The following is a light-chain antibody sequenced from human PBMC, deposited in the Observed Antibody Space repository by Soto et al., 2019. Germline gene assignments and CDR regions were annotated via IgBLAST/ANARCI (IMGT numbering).Light chain of an antibody. CDR3: QQNNNYWT. Sequence: DIQMTQSPSTLSASVGDRVTITCRASQSISYWLDWYQQKPGKAHNLLIYKSSSLESGVPSKFSFSGTGTEVTLTNSSVQHDDFANYYCQQNNNYWTCGQGTKVEIK. CDR2: KSS. CDR1: QSISYW. J-gene: IGKJ1*01. V-gene: IGKV1-5*03.